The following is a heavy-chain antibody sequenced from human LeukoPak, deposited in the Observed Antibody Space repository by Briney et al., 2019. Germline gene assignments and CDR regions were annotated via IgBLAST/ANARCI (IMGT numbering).Heavy chain of an antibody. CDR3: SKKGQSEDYGKPD. Sequence: GGSLRLSCAASGFTFSSYVVSWVRQAPGKGLECVSAISSSGGSTYYADSVKGRFTISRDNSKNTLYLQMNSLRAEDTAVYYCSKKGQSEDYGKPDWGQGTLVTVSS. CDR2: ISSSGGST. J-gene: IGHJ4*02. CDR1: GFTFSSYV. V-gene: IGHV3-23*01. D-gene: IGHD4-17*01.